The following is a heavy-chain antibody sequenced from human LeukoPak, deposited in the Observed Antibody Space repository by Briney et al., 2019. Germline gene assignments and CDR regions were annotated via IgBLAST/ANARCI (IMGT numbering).Heavy chain of an antibody. D-gene: IGHD6-6*01. CDR1: GFTFSSYW. Sequence: GGSLRLSCAASGFTFSSYWMSWVRQAPGKGLEWVANIKQDGSEKYYVDSVKGRFTISRDNAKDSLYLQMNSLRAEDTAVYYCARESIAAFDNWFDPWGQGTLVTVSS. CDR2: IKQDGSEK. CDR3: ARESIAAFDNWFDP. V-gene: IGHV3-7*04. J-gene: IGHJ5*02.